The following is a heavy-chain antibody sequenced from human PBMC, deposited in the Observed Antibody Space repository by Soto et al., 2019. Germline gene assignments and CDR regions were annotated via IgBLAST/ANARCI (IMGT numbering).Heavy chain of an antibody. J-gene: IGHJ6*02. CDR1: GYTFTGYG. CDR3: ARAGDPPYYGMDV. V-gene: IGHV1-18*01. D-gene: IGHD7-27*01. Sequence: QVQLVQSAAEVKKPVASVEVSCKASGYTFTGYGISWVRQAPGQGLEWMGWISAYNGDTKYAQNLQDRVTMTTDTFTTTAYMELRSLRSDDTAVYYCARAGDPPYYGMDVWGQGTTVTVSS. CDR2: ISAYNGDT.